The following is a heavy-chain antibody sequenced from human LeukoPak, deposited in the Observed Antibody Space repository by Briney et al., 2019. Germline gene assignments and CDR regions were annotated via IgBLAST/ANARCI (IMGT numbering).Heavy chain of an antibody. CDR2: INPSGGST. D-gene: IGHD3-22*01. Sequence: GASVKVSCKASGYTFTSYYMHWVRQAPGQGLEWMGIINPSGGSTSYAQKFQGRVTMTRDTSTSTVYMELSSLRSEDTAVYYCARVVMSGDSSGYSLGYWGQGTLVTVSS. CDR3: ARVVMSGDSSGYSLGY. V-gene: IGHV1-46*01. J-gene: IGHJ4*02. CDR1: GYTFTSYY.